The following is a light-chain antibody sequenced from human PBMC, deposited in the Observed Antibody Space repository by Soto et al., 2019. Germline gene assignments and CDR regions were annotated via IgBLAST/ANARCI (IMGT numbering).Light chain of an antibody. CDR1: SSDVGGYNY. J-gene: IGLJ1*01. CDR3: SSYTGSNNLGV. Sequence: QPVLTQPPSASGSPRQSVTISCTGTSSDVGGYNYVSWYQQHPGKAPKLMIYEVSKRPSGVPDRFSGSKSGNTASLTVSGLQAEDEADYYCSSYTGSNNLGVFGTGTKVTVL. V-gene: IGLV2-8*01. CDR2: EVS.